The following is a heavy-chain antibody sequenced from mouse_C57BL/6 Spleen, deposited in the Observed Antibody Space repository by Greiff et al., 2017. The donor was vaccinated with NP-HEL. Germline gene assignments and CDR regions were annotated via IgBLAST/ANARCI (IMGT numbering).Heavy chain of an antibody. D-gene: IGHD1-1*02. CDR1: GYTFPDYN. CDR3: ARRIWDENY. Sequence: EVQVVESGPELVKPGASVKMSCKASGYTFPDYNMHWVKQSHGKSLEWIGYINPNNGGTSYNQKFKGKATLTVNKSSSTAYMELRSLTSEDSAVYYCARRIWDENYWGQGTTLTVSS. CDR2: INPNNGGT. V-gene: IGHV1-22*01. J-gene: IGHJ2*01.